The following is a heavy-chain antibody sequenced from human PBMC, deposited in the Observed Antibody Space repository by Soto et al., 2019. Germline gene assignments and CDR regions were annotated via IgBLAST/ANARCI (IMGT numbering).Heavy chain of an antibody. CDR1: GYSFTSYW. V-gene: IGHV5-51*01. CDR2: IYPGDSDT. J-gene: IGHJ6*02. CDR3: ARHPLGETSLYYYYGMDV. Sequence: PGESLKISCKGSGYSFTSYWIGWVRQMPGKGLEWMGIIYPGDSDTRYSPSFQGQVTISADKSISTAYLQWSSLKASDTAMYYCARHPLGETSLYYYYGMDVWGQGTTVTVSS. D-gene: IGHD3-10*01.